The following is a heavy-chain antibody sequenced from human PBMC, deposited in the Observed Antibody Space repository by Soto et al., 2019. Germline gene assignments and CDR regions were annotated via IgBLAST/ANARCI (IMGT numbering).Heavy chain of an antibody. V-gene: IGHV1-69*13. CDR2: IIPIFGTA. D-gene: IGHD4-17*01. J-gene: IGHJ3*02. CDR1: GGTFSIYA. CDR3: ARAYYGGNSGANAFDI. Sequence: SLMVSFKSAGGTFSIYAISWLRQSPGQGLEWMGGIIPIFGTANYAQKFQGRVTITADESTSTAYMELSSLRSEDTAVYYCARAYYGGNSGANAFDIWGQGTMVTVSS.